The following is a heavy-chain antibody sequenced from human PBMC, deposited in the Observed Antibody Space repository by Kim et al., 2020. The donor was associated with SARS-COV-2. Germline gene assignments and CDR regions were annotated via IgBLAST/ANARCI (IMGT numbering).Heavy chain of an antibody. V-gene: IGHV6-1*01. CDR3: AREVITAAKYFDF. D-gene: IGHD3-10*01. J-gene: IGHJ4*02. Sequence: DYAVTVKARITINPDTSQNQFSLQLNSVTPEDTAVYYCAREVITAAKYFDFWGQGALITVSS.